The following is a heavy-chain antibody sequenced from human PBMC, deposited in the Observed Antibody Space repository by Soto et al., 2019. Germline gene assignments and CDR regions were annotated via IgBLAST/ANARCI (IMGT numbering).Heavy chain of an antibody. V-gene: IGHV5-51*01. D-gene: IGHD2-15*01. CDR2: IFPADSDT. Sequence: PGESLKISCKGSGYSFSNYWIAWLRQMPRKGLEWMGIIFPADSDTKYSPSFQGQVTISADKSISTAYLQWSSLKASDTAMYYCASSVVVPSTMNYFDYWGQGSLVTVSS. CDR3: ASSVVVPSTMNYFDY. CDR1: GYSFSNYW. J-gene: IGHJ4*02.